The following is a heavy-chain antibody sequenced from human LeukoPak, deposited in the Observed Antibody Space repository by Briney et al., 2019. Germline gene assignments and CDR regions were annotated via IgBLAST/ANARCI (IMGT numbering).Heavy chain of an antibody. Sequence: ASVKVSCKACGYTFTRYYIHWVRQAPGQGREWMGIIDPSGGSTSYAQNFQGGVTMTRDATTNTVYLELSSLRSEDTAVYYCARDFGEMPNYWGQGTLVSVS. CDR3: ARDFGEMPNY. CDR2: IDPSGGST. J-gene: IGHJ4*02. D-gene: IGHD5-24*01. V-gene: IGHV1-46*01. CDR1: GYTFTRYY.